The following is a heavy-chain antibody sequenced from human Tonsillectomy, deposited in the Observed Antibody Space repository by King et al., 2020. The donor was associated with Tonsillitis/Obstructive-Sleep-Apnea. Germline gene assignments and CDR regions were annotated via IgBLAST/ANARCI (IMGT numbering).Heavy chain of an antibody. D-gene: IGHD5-18*01. V-gene: IGHV3-64D*06. CDR2: ISGDGTRA. Sequence: VQLVESGGGLVQPGGSLRLSCSASGFSFRGYAMHWVRQSPGKGLEYVSAISGDGTRAYYADSVNGRFTISRDNSKNTLYLQMSSLRVEDSAMYYCVKDHGYSNGLYNFDSWGQGTLVTVSS. J-gene: IGHJ4*02. CDR3: VKDHGYSNGLYNFDS. CDR1: GFSFRGYA.